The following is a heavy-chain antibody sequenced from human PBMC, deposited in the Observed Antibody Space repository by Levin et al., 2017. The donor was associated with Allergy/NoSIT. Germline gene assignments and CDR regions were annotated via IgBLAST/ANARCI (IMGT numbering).Heavy chain of an antibody. CDR3: ARDLSLPRYYYGSGSIYYYYGMDV. J-gene: IGHJ6*02. Sequence: GGSLRLSCAASGFTFSSYAMHWVRQAPGKGLEWVAVISYDGSNKYYADSVKGRFTISRDNSKNTLYLQMNSLRAEDTAVYYCARDLSLPRYYYGSGSIYYYYGMDVWGQGTTVTVSS. D-gene: IGHD3-10*01. CDR1: GFTFSSYA. CDR2: ISYDGSNK. V-gene: IGHV3-30-3*01.